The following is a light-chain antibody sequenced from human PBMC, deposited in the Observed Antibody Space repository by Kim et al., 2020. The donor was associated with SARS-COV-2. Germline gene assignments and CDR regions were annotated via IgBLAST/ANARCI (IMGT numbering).Light chain of an antibody. Sequence: EIVMTQSPATMSVSPGERATLSCRASQSVSSNLAWYKQKPGQAPRLLIYGASTRATGIPARFSGSGSGTEFTLTISSLQSEDFAVYYCRQYNNWPPSTFGRGA. J-gene: IGKJ1*01. CDR2: GAS. CDR1: QSVSSN. CDR3: RQYNNWPPST. V-gene: IGKV3-15*01.